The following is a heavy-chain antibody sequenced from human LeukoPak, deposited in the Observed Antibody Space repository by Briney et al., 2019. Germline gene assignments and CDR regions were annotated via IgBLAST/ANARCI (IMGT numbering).Heavy chain of an antibody. Sequence: GGSLRLSCVASGFTFADYGMSWVRQAPGKGLEWVAGIYWLGTTYADSVKDRFTISRDDAKNSLYLQMHSLRAEDTALYYCARGYWRLDPWGPGTLVTVSS. CDR2: IYWLGTT. J-gene: IGHJ5*02. CDR1: GFTFADYG. D-gene: IGHD2-15*01. CDR3: ARGYWRLDP. V-gene: IGHV3-20*04.